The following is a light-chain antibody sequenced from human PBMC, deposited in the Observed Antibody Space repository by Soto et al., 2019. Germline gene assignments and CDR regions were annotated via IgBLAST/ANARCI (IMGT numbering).Light chain of an antibody. CDR3: SSYTSTSTFV. Sequence: QSALTQPASLSGSPGQSITISCTGTSSDIGAYDYVSWYQQHPGKAPKLMIFEVTNRPSGVSNRFSGSKSGNTASLIISGLQAEDEAEYYCSSYTSTSTFVFGTGTKLTVL. CDR2: EVT. CDR1: SSDIGAYDY. V-gene: IGLV2-14*01. J-gene: IGLJ1*01.